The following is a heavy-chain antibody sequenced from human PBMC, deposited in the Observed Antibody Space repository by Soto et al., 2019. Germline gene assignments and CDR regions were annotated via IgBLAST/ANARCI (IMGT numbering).Heavy chain of an antibody. V-gene: IGHV3-30*18. CDR3: AKSRRGIAAVGPYYYGMDV. D-gene: IGHD6-13*01. CDR1: GFTFSSYG. J-gene: IGHJ6*02. CDR2: ISYDGSNK. Sequence: GGSLRLSCAASGFTFSSYGMHWVRQAPGKGLEWVAVISYDGSNKYYADSVEGRFTISRDNSKNTLYLQMNSLRAEDTAVSYCAKSRRGIAAVGPYYYGMDVWGQGTTVTVSS.